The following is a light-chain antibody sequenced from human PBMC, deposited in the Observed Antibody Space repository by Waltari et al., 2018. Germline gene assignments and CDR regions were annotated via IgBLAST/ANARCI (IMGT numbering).Light chain of an antibody. Sequence: DIQMTQSPSPLSASVGDRVTITCRASQTISGWLAWYQHKPGNVPKLLIYKSSVLESGVPTRFSGSASQTHFTLTISSLQPDDSAIYYCQHYHSYPLTFGGGTKVEIK. CDR3: QHYHSYPLT. V-gene: IGKV1-5*03. J-gene: IGKJ4*01. CDR2: KSS. CDR1: QTISGW.